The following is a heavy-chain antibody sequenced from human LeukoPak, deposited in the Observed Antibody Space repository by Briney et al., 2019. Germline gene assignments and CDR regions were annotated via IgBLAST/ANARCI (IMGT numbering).Heavy chain of an antibody. Sequence: ASVKVSCKASGYTFTGYYIHWVRQAPGQGLEWMGWINPSSGATNYAQKFKGRVTMTRDTSLSTAYMELSWLRSDDTAVYYCARDYCSTISCYTESWFDPWGQGTLVTVSS. D-gene: IGHD2-2*02. J-gene: IGHJ5*02. V-gene: IGHV1-2*02. CDR3: ARDYCSTISCYTESWFDP. CDR1: GYTFTGYY. CDR2: INPSSGAT.